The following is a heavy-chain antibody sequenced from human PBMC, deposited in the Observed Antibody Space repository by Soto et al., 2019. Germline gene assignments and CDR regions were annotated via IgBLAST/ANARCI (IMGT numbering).Heavy chain of an antibody. CDR3: ARNVGSSGSSRSFDT. J-gene: IGHJ5*02. CDR1: GFTLTNYG. V-gene: IGHV3-33*01. D-gene: IGHD3-10*01. Sequence: QVQLVESGGGVVQPGRSLTLSCVASGFTLTNYGMHWVRQAPGKGLEWVAVIWYDGTATYSVDSVKGRFSISRDNAKNELFLQLSSLRAEDTAVYYCARNVGSSGSSRSFDTWGQGTLVTVSS. CDR2: IWYDGTAT.